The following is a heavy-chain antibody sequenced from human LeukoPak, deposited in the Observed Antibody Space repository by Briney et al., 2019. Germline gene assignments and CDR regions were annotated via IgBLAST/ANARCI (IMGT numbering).Heavy chain of an antibody. CDR3: ARHDSTLATNY. V-gene: IGHV5-51*01. CDR1: GYNFTSYW. D-gene: IGHD5-12*01. Sequence: GESLKISRKGSGYNFTSYWIGWVRQMPGKGLEWMGIVYPGDSDTKYSPSFQGQVTISADKSISTSFLQWNSLKASDTAMYYCARHDSTLATNYWGQGTLVTVSS. J-gene: IGHJ4*02. CDR2: VYPGDSDT.